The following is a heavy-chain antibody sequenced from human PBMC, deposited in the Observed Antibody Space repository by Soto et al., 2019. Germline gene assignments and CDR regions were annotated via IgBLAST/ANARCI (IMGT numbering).Heavy chain of an antibody. CDR3: ARGEDIVGQTNYYYYMDV. CDR2: ISSSSSYI. Sequence: GGSLRLSCAASGFTFSSYSMNWVRQAPGKGLEWVSSISSSSSYIYYADSVKGRFTISRDNAKNSLYLQMNSLRAEDTAVYYFARGEDIVGQTNYYYYMDVWGKGTTVTVSS. D-gene: IGHD2-15*01. J-gene: IGHJ6*03. V-gene: IGHV3-21*01. CDR1: GFTFSSYS.